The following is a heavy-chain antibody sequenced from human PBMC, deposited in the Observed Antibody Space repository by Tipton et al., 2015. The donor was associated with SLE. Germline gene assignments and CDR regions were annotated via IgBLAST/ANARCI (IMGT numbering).Heavy chain of an antibody. J-gene: IGHJ4*02. CDR1: GVSISGSSYY. CDR2: ITNSGNT. V-gene: IGHV4-39*02. CDR3: VRLELPATKADY. Sequence: TLSLTCSVSGVSISGSSYYWDWIRQPPGKGPEWIGRITNSGNTYYTPSFQSRVTMSVDTSKNHFSLKLSSVTAADTAVYYCVRLELPATKADYWGPGTLVTVSS. D-gene: IGHD5-24*01.